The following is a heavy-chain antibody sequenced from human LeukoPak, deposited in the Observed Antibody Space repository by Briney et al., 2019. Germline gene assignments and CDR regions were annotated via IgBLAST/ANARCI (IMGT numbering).Heavy chain of an antibody. J-gene: IGHJ6*03. V-gene: IGHV1-69*13. CDR3: ASKFGVVTPMPPNSYYYYYYYMDV. D-gene: IGHD3-3*01. Sequence: SVKVSCKVSVYTLTELSMHWVRQAPGKGLEWVGGSIPIFGTASYAQKFQGRVTITADESTSTAYMELSSLRSEDTVVYYCASKFGVVTPMPPNSYYYYYYYMDVWDKGTTVTVSS. CDR2: SIPIFGTA. CDR1: VYTLTELS.